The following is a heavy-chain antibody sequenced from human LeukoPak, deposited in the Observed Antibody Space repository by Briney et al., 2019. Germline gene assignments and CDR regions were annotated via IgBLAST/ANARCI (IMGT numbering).Heavy chain of an antibody. CDR1: GYTFTNYG. V-gene: IGHV1-18*01. J-gene: IGHJ6*03. D-gene: IGHD3-9*01. CDR3: ASPKPRITIRWDYYYMDV. CDR2: ISAYNGNT. Sequence: ASVKVSCKGSGYTFTNYGINWVRQAPGQGLEWMGWISAYNGNTNYAQNLQGRVTLTTDTSTSTAYMELSSLRSEDTAVYYCASPKPRITIRWDYYYMDVWGKGTTVTVSS.